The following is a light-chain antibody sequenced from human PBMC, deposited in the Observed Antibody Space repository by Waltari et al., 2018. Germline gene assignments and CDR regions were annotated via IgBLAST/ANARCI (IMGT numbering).Light chain of an antibody. CDR1: QSISNW. J-gene: IGKJ1*01. Sequence: DIQMTQSPSTLSASVGDRVTLTCRASQSISNWLAWYQQKPGKAPKLLIYDVSSLESGVPSRFSGSGSGTEFTLTISSLQPDDFATYYCQQYNSYSPWTFGQGTKVEIK. V-gene: IGKV1-5*01. CDR2: DVS. CDR3: QQYNSYSPWT.